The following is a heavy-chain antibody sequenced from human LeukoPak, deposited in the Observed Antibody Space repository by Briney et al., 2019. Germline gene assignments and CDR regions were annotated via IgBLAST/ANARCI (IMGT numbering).Heavy chain of an antibody. CDR1: GFTFSTYA. CDR2: IWSDGGNK. D-gene: IGHD4-23*01. Sequence: PGGSLRLSCAASGFTFSTYAMHWVRQAPGKGLEWVAAIWSDGGNKYYADSVKGRFIISRDNSKNTLYLQMSGLRDEDAAVYYCARGYSGLAGNPNWFDPWGQGTLVTVSS. V-gene: IGHV3-33*01. CDR3: ARGYSGLAGNPNWFDP. J-gene: IGHJ5*02.